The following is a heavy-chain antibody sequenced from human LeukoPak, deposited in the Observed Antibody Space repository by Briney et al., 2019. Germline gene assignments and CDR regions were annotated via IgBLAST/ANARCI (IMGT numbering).Heavy chain of an antibody. V-gene: IGHV3-23*01. D-gene: IGHD3-10*01. CDR2: ISGISGSTT. CDR1: GFTFRDYY. Sequence: GGSLRLSCVASGFTFRDYYMSWIRRAPGKGLEWVAAISGISGSTTIYAGSVKGRFTVSRDNSKSTLYLQMNSLRVEDTAVYYCAKNYGSDRGVPYGMDVWGQGTTVTVAS. CDR3: AKNYGSDRGVPYGMDV. J-gene: IGHJ6*02.